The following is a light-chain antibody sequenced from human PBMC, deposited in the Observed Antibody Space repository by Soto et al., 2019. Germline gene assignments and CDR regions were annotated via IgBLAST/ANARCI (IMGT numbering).Light chain of an antibody. Sequence: QSVLTQPASVSESPGESITISCTGTRSDIGSYNSIAWYQQHPGKAPRVMIFEVTKRPSGISNRFSGSKSGSTASLTISGLQADDEADYFCFSYAGDSTWVFGGGTKVTVL. V-gene: IGLV2-23*02. CDR2: EVT. CDR1: RSDIGSYNS. J-gene: IGLJ3*02. CDR3: FSYAGDSTWV.